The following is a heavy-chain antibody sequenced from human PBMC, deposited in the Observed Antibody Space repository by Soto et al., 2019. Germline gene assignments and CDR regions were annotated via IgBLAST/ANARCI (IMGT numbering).Heavy chain of an antibody. D-gene: IGHD3-16*02. CDR3: ARSELSYHRFEY. CDR1: GFTFSSYG. J-gene: IGHJ4*02. Sequence: SLRLSCAASGFTFSSYGMHWVRQAPGKGLEWVAVISYDGSNKYYADSVKGRFTISRDNSKNTLYLQMNSLRAEDTAVYYCARSELSYHRFEYWGQATLVSVSS. V-gene: IGHV3-30*03. CDR2: ISYDGSNK.